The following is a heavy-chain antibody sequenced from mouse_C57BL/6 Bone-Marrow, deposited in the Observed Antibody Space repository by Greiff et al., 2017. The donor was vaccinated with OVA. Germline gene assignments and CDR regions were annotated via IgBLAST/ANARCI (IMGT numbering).Heavy chain of an antibody. CDR2: IHPNSGST. J-gene: IGHJ1*03. CDR1: GYTFTSYW. D-gene: IGHD1-1*01. CDR3: ARSGISTTVVAHWYFDV. V-gene: IGHV1-64*01. Sequence: QVQLQQPGAELVKPGASVKLSCKASGYTFTSYWMHWVKQRPGQGLEWIGMIHPNSGSTNYNEKFKSKATLTVDKSSSTAYMQLSSLTSEDSAVYYCARSGISTTVVAHWYFDVWGTGTTVTVSS.